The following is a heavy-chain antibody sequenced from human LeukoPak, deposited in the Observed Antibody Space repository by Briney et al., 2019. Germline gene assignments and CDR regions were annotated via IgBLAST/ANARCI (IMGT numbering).Heavy chain of an antibody. V-gene: IGHV3-30*02. Sequence: GGSLRLSCAASGFTFGSYGMHWVRQAPGKGLEWVAFIRYDGSNKYYADSVKGRFTISRDNSKNTLYLQMNSLRAEDTAVYYCAKDRAVYYYMDVWGKGTTVTVSS. CDR1: GFTFGSYG. CDR3: AKDRAVYYYMDV. CDR2: IRYDGSNK. J-gene: IGHJ6*03.